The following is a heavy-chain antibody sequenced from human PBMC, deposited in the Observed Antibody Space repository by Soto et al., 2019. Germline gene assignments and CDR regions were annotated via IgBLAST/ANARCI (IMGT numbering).Heavy chain of an antibody. Sequence: PGGSLRLSCAASGFTFSDYYMSWIRQAPGKGLEWVSYISSSGSTIYYADSVKGRFTISRDNAKNSLYLQMNSLRAEDTAVYYCARERYIVVVPAVYGMDVWGQGTTVTVSS. CDR3: ARERYIVVVPAVYGMDV. J-gene: IGHJ6*02. D-gene: IGHD2-2*01. CDR2: ISSSGSTI. V-gene: IGHV3-11*04. CDR1: GFTFSDYY.